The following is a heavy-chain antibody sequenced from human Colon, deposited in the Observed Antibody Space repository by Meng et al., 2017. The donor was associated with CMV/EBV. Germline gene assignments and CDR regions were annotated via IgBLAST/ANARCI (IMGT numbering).Heavy chain of an antibody. V-gene: IGHV3-74*01. Sequence: GASLKISCAASGFTFSSYWMHWVRQAPGKGLVWVSRISSDGSITRYADSVKGRFTISRNNAKNTLYVQMKSLTAEDTAVYYCAKGGSYYGRYLQLWGQGTLVTVSS. CDR3: AKGGSYYGRYLQL. J-gene: IGHJ1*01. D-gene: IGHD1-26*01. CDR2: ISSDGSIT. CDR1: GFTFSSYW.